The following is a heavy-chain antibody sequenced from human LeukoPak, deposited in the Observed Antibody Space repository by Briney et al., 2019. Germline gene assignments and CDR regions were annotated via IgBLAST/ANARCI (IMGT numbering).Heavy chain of an antibody. Sequence: KPSETLSLTCTVSGGSISSSSYYWGWIRQPPGKGLEWIGSIYYSGSTYYNPSLKSRVTISVDTSKNQFSLKLSSVTAADTAVYYCARDGYSYGVTFDYWGQGTLVTVSS. J-gene: IGHJ4*02. CDR3: ARDGYSYGVTFDY. CDR1: GGSISSSSYY. CDR2: IYYSGST. D-gene: IGHD5-18*01. V-gene: IGHV4-39*07.